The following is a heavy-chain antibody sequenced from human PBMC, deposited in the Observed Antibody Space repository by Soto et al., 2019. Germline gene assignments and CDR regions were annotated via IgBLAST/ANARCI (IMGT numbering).Heavy chain of an antibody. D-gene: IGHD2-15*01. CDR3: ARDIVVVVAATDPDAFDI. Sequence: ASVKVSCKTSGGTFSTYAIYWVRQAPGQGLEGMGAIIPLFGTADYAQKLQGRVTITTDTSTSTAYMELRSLRSDDTAVYYCARDIVVVVAATDPDAFDIWGQGTMVTVSS. CDR2: IIPLFGTA. CDR1: GGTFSTYA. J-gene: IGHJ3*02. V-gene: IGHV1-69*05.